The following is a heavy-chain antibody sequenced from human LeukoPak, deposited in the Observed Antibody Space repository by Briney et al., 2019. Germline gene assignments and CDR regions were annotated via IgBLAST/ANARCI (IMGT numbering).Heavy chain of an antibody. D-gene: IGHD5-12*01. J-gene: IGHJ4*02. CDR2: ISYDGSNK. CDR1: GFTFSSYA. V-gene: IGHV3-30-3*01. Sequence: GGSLRLSCAASGFTFSSYAMHWVRQAPGKGLEWVAVISYDGSNKYYADSVKGRFTISRDNSKNTLYLQMNSLRVEDTAVYYCARVGGYSGYGAGRLDLFDYWGQGTLVTVSS. CDR3: ARVGGYSGYGAGRLDLFDY.